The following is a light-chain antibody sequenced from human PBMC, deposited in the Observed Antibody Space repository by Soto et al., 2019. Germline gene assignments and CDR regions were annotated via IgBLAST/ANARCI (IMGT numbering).Light chain of an antibody. V-gene: IGKV3-15*01. Sequence: EIVLTQSQATLSLSPGERATLSCRASQSVSSYLAWYQQKPGQAPRLLISDASTRATGIPGRFTGSGSGTEFTLTISSLQSEDFAVYYCQQYHNWWTFGQGTKVDI. CDR2: DAS. J-gene: IGKJ1*01. CDR3: QQYHNWWT. CDR1: QSVSSY.